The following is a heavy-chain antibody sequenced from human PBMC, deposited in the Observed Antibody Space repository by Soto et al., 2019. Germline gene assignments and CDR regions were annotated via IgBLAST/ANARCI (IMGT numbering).Heavy chain of an antibody. V-gene: IGHV4-30-2*01. CDR3: ARELPQRQGRNMDV. CDR2: VYHSGAT. Sequence: PSQTLSLTCAVSGGSISTSDYTWSWIRQPPGRGLEWIGSVYHSGATHYMPSLKNRLTMSLDKSKNQFSLDLTSVTAADTAVYYCARELPQRQGRNMDVWGQGTTVTVSS. D-gene: IGHD1-1*01. J-gene: IGHJ6*02. CDR1: GGSISTSDYT.